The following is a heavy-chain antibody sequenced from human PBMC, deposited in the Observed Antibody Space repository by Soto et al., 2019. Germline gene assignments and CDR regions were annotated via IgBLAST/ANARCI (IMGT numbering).Heavy chain of an antibody. J-gene: IGHJ4*02. CDR3: ARGPGGTYYYGSGSYYLFDY. Sequence: GGSLRLSCAASGLTVSGNYITWVRQAPGKGLEWVSVIYSGGSTYYADSVKGRFTISRDNSKNTLYLQMNSLRAEDTAVYYCARGPGGTYYYGSGSYYLFDYWGQGTLVTVSS. V-gene: IGHV3-53*01. CDR1: GLTVSGNY. D-gene: IGHD3-10*01. CDR2: IYSGGST.